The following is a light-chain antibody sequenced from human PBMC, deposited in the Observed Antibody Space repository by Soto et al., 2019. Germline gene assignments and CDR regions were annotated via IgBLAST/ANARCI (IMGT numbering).Light chain of an antibody. CDR3: QQYGTSPLMYT. CDR1: QSIINNY. CDR2: GAS. V-gene: IGKV3-20*01. Sequence: ESVLTQSPGSRSLSPGETATLSCRASQSIINNYLAWYQQKPGQAPRLLIYGASIRATGVPDRFSGSGSGTDFTLTITRLEAEVFAVYYCQQYGTSPLMYTFGQGTKLGVK. J-gene: IGKJ2*01.